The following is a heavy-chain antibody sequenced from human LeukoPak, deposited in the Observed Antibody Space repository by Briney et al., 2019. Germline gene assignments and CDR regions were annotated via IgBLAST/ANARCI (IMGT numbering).Heavy chain of an antibody. Sequence: GGSLRLSCAASGFTFSSYWMSWVRQAPGKGLEWVANIKQDGSEKYYVDSVKGRFTISRDNAKNSLYLQMNSLRAEDTAVYYCAKVAYRWLDAFDIWGQGTMVTVSS. CDR1: GFTFSSYW. J-gene: IGHJ3*02. V-gene: IGHV3-7*01. CDR2: IKQDGSEK. CDR3: AKVAYRWLDAFDI. D-gene: IGHD2-21*01.